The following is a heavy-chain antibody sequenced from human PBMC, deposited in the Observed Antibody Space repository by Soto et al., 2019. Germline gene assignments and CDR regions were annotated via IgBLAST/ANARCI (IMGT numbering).Heavy chain of an antibody. J-gene: IGHJ5*02. Sequence: EVQLLESGGGLVQPGGSLRLSCAASGFTFSSYAMSWVRQAPGKGLEWVSAISGSGGSTYYADSVKGRFTISRDNSKNTLYLQMNSLRAEDTAVYYCAKDRAGIFGVVTPNWFYPWGQGTLVTVSS. CDR1: GFTFSSYA. CDR2: ISGSGGST. D-gene: IGHD3-3*01. V-gene: IGHV3-23*01. CDR3: AKDRAGIFGVVTPNWFYP.